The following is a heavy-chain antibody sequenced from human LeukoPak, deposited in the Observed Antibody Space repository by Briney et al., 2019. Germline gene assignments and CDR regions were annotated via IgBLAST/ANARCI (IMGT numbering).Heavy chain of an antibody. CDR2: IKQDGSDK. D-gene: IGHD2/OR15-2a*01. Sequence: GGSLRLSCAASGFTFSSYWMTWVRQAPGKGLEWVANIKQDGSDKNYVDSVKGRFTISRGNAKNSLFLQMNTLRVEDTAVYYCARDFYGYFDSWGQGTLVTVSS. V-gene: IGHV3-7*01. J-gene: IGHJ4*02. CDR1: GFTFSSYW. CDR3: ARDFYGYFDS.